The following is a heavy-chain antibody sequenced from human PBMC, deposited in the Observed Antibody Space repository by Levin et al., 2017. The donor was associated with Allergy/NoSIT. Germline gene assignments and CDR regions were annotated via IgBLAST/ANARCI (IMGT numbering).Heavy chain of an antibody. V-gene: IGHV3-23*01. CDR1: GFTFSSYA. D-gene: IGHD3-10*01. J-gene: IGHJ4*02. Sequence: GGSLRLSCAASGFTFSSYAMRWVRQAPGKGLEWVSTISDSGGSTYYADSVKGRFTISRDNSKNTLYLEMNSLRAEDTAVYYCAKVFYYGSGSYFDYWGQGTLVTVSS. CDR2: ISDSGGST. CDR3: AKVFYYGSGSYFDY.